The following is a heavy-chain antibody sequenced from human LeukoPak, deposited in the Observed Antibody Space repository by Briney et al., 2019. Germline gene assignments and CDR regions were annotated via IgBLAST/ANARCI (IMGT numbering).Heavy chain of an antibody. CDR3: ASIKYYDYVWGSYRKHRYFDY. J-gene: IGHJ4*02. Sequence: SETLSLTCTVSGGSISSYYWGWIRQPPGKGLEWIGSIYYSGSTYYNPSLKSRVTISVDTSKNQFSLKLSSVTAADTAVYYCASIKYYDYVWGSYRKHRYFDYWGQGTLVTVSS. V-gene: IGHV4-39*01. D-gene: IGHD3-16*02. CDR2: IYYSGST. CDR1: GGSISSYY.